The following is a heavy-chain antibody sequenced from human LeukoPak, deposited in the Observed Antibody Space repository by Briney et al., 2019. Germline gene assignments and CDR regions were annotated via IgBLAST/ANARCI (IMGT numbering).Heavy chain of an antibody. CDR2: ISSSGSTI. V-gene: IGHV3-48*03. J-gene: IGHJ3*02. CDR1: GFTFSSYE. D-gene: IGHD6-19*01. Sequence: PGGSLRLSCAASGFTFSSYEMNWVRQAPGKGLEWVSYISSSGSTIYYADSVKGRFTISRDNARNSLYLQMNSLRAEDTALYYCARVPEYSSGWFIGDDAFDIWGQGTMVTVSS. CDR3: ARVPEYSSGWFIGDDAFDI.